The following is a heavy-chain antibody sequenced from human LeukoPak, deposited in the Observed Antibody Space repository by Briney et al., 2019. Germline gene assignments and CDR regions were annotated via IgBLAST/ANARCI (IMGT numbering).Heavy chain of an antibody. CDR1: GFTFGDYA. J-gene: IGHJ4*02. V-gene: IGHV3-23*01. CDR3: AIPRDY. Sequence: PGGSLRLSCTTSGFTFGDYAMSWFRQAPGKGLEWVSGISGSGAVTNYADSVKGRFTISRDNSKNTLYLQMNSLRAEDTAVYYCAIPRDYWGQGTLVTVSS. CDR2: ISGSGAVT.